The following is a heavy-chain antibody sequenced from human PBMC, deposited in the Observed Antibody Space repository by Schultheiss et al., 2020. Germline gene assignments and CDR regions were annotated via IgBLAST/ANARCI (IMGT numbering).Heavy chain of an antibody. CDR2: VYSGGST. J-gene: IGHJ6*02. Sequence: GESLKISCAASGFTVTSNYMSWVRQAPGKGLEWVSLVYSGGSTYYADSVKGRFTISRDNSKNTLYLQMNSLRAEDTAVYYCARGIAAIYGMDVWGQGTTVTVSS. CDR3: ARGIAAIYGMDV. V-gene: IGHV3-66*01. D-gene: IGHD6-25*01. CDR1: GFTVTSNY.